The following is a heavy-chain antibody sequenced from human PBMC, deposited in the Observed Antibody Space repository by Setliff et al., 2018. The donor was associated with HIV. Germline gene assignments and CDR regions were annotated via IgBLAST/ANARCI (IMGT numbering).Heavy chain of an antibody. J-gene: IGHJ4*02. D-gene: IGHD6-13*01. Sequence: ASVKVSCKASGYAFTSQFMHWVRQAPGQGLEWMGIISPSGDRTTYAQRFRGRVTMTSGTSTGTVYMELSSLRSEDTAMYYCARADSSNWYHVDYWGQGTLVTV. CDR1: GYAFTSQF. CDR3: ARADSSNWYHVDY. CDR2: ISPSGDRT. V-gene: IGHV1-46*01.